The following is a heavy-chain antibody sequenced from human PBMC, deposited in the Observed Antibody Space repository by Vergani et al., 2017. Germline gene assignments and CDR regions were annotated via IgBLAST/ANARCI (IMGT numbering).Heavy chain of an antibody. V-gene: IGHV3-30-3*01. Sequence: QVQLVESGGGVVQPGRSLRLSCAASGFTFSSYAMHWVRQAPGKGLEGVAVISYDGSNKYYADSVKGRFTISRDNSKNTLYLQMNSLRAEDTAVYYCARDLAADYWGQGTLVTVSS. CDR2: ISYDGSNK. J-gene: IGHJ4*02. CDR3: ARDLAADY. D-gene: IGHD6-13*01. CDR1: GFTFSSYA.